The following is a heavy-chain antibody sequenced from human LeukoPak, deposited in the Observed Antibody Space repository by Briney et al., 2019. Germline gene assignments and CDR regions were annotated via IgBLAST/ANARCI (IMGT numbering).Heavy chain of an antibody. D-gene: IGHD6-13*01. V-gene: IGHV4-59*01. CDR3: ATDVAAAGMGFDY. CDR1: GGSISSYY. Sequence: PSETLSLTCTVSGGSISSYYWSWIRQPPGKGLEWIGYIYYSGSTNYNPSLKSRVTISVDTSKNQFSLKLSSVTAADTAVYYCATDVAAAGMGFDYWGRGTLVTVSS. J-gene: IGHJ4*02. CDR2: IYYSGST.